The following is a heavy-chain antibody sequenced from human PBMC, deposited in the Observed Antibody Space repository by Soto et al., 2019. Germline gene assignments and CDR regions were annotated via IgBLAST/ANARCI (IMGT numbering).Heavy chain of an antibody. CDR2: IKQDGSEK. CDR3: ARKRAVAAYYYYYYGMDV. J-gene: IGHJ6*02. D-gene: IGHD6-19*01. CDR1: GFTFSSYW. Sequence: EVQLVESGGGLVQPGGSLRLSCAASGFTFSSYWMSWVRQAPGKGLEWVANIKQDGSEKYYVDSVKGRFTISRDNAKNSLYLQMNSLRAEDTAVYYCARKRAVAAYYYYYYGMDVWGQGTTATVSS. V-gene: IGHV3-7*01.